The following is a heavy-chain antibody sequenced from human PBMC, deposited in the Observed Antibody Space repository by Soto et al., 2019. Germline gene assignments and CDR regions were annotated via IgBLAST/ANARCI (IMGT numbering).Heavy chain of an antibody. D-gene: IGHD3-3*01. CDR1: GFTFSDYS. CDR3: ASGAPPYVFWRAYTGNWFDP. Sequence: EVQLVESGGGLVKPGGSLRLSCAASGFTFSDYSMNWVRQAPGKGLEWVSSISRSSSYIYYADSVKGRFTISRDNAENSLYLQMNNLRAEDTAVYYCASGAPPYVFWRAYTGNWFDPWGQVTLVTVSS. CDR2: ISRSSSYI. J-gene: IGHJ5*02. V-gene: IGHV3-21*01.